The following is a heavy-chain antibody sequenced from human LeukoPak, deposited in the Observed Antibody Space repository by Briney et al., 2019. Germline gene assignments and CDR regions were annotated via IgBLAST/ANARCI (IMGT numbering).Heavy chain of an antibody. D-gene: IGHD1-26*01. Sequence: GGSLRLSCAASGFTVSSNYMTWVPEAPGKGLEWLSVIYSGGDTYYADSVKGRFTISRDNSKHTLYLQMNSLRAEDTAVYYCARRSGEGYFDCWGQGTLVTVSS. CDR2: IYSGGDT. V-gene: IGHV3-66*01. CDR1: GFTVSSNY. J-gene: IGHJ4*02. CDR3: ARRSGEGYFDC.